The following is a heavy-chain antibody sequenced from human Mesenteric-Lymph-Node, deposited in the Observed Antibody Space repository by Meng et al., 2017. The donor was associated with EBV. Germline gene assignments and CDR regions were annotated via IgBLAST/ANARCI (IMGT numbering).Heavy chain of an antibody. V-gene: IGHV2-5*02. Sequence: TTLQRSGPPMLQPTPTLTLACPFSGVSLSTSAVGVGWIRQPPENALEWLALIYWDDDKRYSPSLNSRLTITKDTSKNPVVLTMTNRDPVDTATYYCAHRLEAFDHWGQGTLVTVSS. J-gene: IGHJ4*02. CDR1: GVSLSTSAVG. CDR3: AHRLEAFDH. CDR2: IYWDDDK. D-gene: IGHD1-1*01.